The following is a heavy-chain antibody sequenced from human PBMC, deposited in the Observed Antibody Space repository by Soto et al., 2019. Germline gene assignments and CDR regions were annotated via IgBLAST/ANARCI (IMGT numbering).Heavy chain of an antibody. CDR1: GFTFSSYW. CDR3: ARDLGGAPAGWFDP. CDR2: IKQDGSEK. J-gene: IGHJ5*02. V-gene: IGHV3-7*01. D-gene: IGHD3-16*01. Sequence: EVQLVESGGGLVQPGGSLRLSCAASGFTFSSYWMSWVRQAPGKGLEWVANIKQDGSEKYYVDSVKGRFTISRDNAKNSVELQMNGLRAEDPAVYYWARDLGGAPAGWFDPWGQGTLVTVSS.